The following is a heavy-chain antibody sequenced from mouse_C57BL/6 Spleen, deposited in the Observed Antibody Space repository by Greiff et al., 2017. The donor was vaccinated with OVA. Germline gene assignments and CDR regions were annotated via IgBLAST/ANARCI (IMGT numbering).Heavy chain of an antibody. CDR1: GYAFSSSW. CDR2: IYPGDGDT. CDR3: AREDGSYWYFDV. Sequence: LVESGPELVKPGASVKISCKASGYAFSSSWMNWVKQRPGKGLEWIGRIYPGDGDTNYNGKFKGKATLTADKSSSTAYMQLSSLTSEDSAVYFCAREDGSYWYFDVWGTGTTVTVSS. J-gene: IGHJ1*03. V-gene: IGHV1-82*01.